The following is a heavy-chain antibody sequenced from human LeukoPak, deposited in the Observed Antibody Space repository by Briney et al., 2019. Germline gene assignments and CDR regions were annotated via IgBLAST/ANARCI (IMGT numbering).Heavy chain of an antibody. CDR3: AKAPTDCSSTSCYRYYFDY. J-gene: IGHJ4*02. V-gene: IGHV3-23*01. CDR2: ISGSGGST. Sequence: PGGSLRLSCAASGFTFSSYAMSWVRQAPGKGLEWVSAISGSGGSTYYADSVKGRFTISGDNSKNTLYLQMNSLRAEDTAVYYCAKAPTDCSSTSCYRYYFDYWGQGTLVTVSS. D-gene: IGHD2-2*01. CDR1: GFTFSSYA.